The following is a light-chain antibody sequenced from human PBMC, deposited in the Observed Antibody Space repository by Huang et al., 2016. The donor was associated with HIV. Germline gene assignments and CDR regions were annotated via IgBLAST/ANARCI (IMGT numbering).Light chain of an antibody. CDR1: ESVSSR. CDR3: QQYNNWPPWT. J-gene: IGKJ1*01. V-gene: IGKV3-15*01. Sequence: EIVMTQSPATLSVSTGERSTLSCRASESVSSRLAWYKQKPGQSPRLLIFGASTRAAGVPVRFSGSGSGTEFTLTISSLQSEDFAFYFCQQYNNWPPWTFGQGTKVDI. CDR2: GAS.